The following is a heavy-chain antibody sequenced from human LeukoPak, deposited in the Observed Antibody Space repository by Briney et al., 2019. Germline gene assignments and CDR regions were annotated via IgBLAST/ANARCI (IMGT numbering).Heavy chain of an antibody. D-gene: IGHD6-13*01. V-gene: IGHV4-39*01. CDR2: IYYSGST. CDR1: GGAISSNNYY. J-gene: IGHJ5*02. CDR3: ARGRRYSSSWFRNWFDP. Sequence: SETLSLTCAVSGGAISSNNYYWGWIRQPPGKGLEWIGSIYYSGSTYYNPSLKSRVTISVDTSKNQFSLKLSSVTAADTAVYYCARGRRYSSSWFRNWFDPWGQGTLVTVSS.